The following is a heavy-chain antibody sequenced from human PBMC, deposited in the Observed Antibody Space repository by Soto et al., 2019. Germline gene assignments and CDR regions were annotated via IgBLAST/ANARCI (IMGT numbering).Heavy chain of an antibody. CDR1: GFTFSSYA. D-gene: IGHD3-10*01. Sequence: EVQLLESGGGLVQPGGSLRLSCAASGFTFSSYAMSWVRQAPGKGLEWVSAISGSGGSTYCADSVKGRFTISRDNSKNTLYLQMNSLRAEDTAVYYCAKVKGEYYYGSGSYYVDYWGQGTLVTVSS. CDR2: ISGSGGST. V-gene: IGHV3-23*01. CDR3: AKVKGEYYYGSGSYYVDY. J-gene: IGHJ4*02.